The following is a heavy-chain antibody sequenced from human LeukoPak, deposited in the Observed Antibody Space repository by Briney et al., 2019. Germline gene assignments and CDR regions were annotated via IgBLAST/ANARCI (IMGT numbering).Heavy chain of an antibody. CDR3: ARNKGHNWNDVGFDY. Sequence: GGSLRLSCAASGFTFSSYSMNWVRQAPGKGLEWVSSISSSSSYIYYADSAKGRFTISRDNAKNSLYLQMNSLRAEDTAVYYCARNKGHNWNDVGFDYWGQGTLVTVSS. V-gene: IGHV3-21*01. CDR2: ISSSSSYI. D-gene: IGHD1-20*01. CDR1: GFTFSSYS. J-gene: IGHJ4*02.